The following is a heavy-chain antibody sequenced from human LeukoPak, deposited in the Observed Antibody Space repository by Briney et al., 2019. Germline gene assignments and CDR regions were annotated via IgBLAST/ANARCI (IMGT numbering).Heavy chain of an antibody. J-gene: IGHJ5*02. CDR2: INSDGSST. CDR1: GFSFSSSD. Sequence: GGSLRLSCAASGFSFSSSDMNWVRQAPGKGLVWVSRINSDGSSTSYADSVKGRFTISRDNAKSTLYLQMNSLRAEDTAVYYCVRRGGDRFDPWGQGALVTVSS. D-gene: IGHD3-10*01. CDR3: VRRGGDRFDP. V-gene: IGHV3-74*01.